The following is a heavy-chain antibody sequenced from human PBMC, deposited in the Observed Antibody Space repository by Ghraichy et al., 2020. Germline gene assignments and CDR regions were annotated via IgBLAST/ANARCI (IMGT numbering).Heavy chain of an antibody. CDR3: AKGSCSGGNCYRDY. D-gene: IGHD2-15*01. CDR1: GFPFSNYA. J-gene: IGHJ4*02. V-gene: IGHV3-23*01. CDR2: MSGGGGTT. Sequence: GGSLRLSCAASGFPFSNYAMSWVRQAPGKGLDWASIMSGGGGTTYYADSVKGRFTISRDNSKNTLYLQMNSLRAEDTALYYCAKGSCSGGNCYRDYWGQGTLVTVSS.